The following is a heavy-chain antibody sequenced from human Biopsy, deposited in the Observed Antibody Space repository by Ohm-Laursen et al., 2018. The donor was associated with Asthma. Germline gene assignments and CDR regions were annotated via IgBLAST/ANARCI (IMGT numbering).Heavy chain of an antibody. CDR2: IYRNGDT. J-gene: IGHJ4*02. Sequence: TLSLTCVASGDSIDSGDYSWTWIRQSPGVGLEWIGYIYRNGDTYYNPTLKNRVTISIDRSKNQFSLRLRSVTAADTAVYYCARGWNCGGDCYSLDSWGQGTLVTVSS. D-gene: IGHD2-21*02. CDR1: GDSIDSGDYS. CDR3: ARGWNCGGDCYSLDS. V-gene: IGHV4-30-2*06.